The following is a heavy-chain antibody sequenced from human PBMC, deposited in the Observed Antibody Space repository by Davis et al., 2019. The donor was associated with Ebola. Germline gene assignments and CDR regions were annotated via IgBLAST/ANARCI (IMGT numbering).Heavy chain of an antibody. V-gene: IGHV1-18*04. CDR1: GYTFTNYG. J-gene: IGHJ4*02. CDR2: INPHNGNT. Sequence: ASVKVSCKASGYTFTNYGITWVRQAPGQGLEWMGWINPHNGNTNYAQNVQGRVTMTTDTSTSTAYMELRSLRSDDTAVYYCAREQVDDSSGYILDYWGQGTLVTVSS. CDR3: AREQVDDSSGYILDY. D-gene: IGHD3-22*01.